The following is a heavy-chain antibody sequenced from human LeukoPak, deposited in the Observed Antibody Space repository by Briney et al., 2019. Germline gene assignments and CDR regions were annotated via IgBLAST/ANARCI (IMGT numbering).Heavy chain of an antibody. Sequence: GGSLRLSCAAFGFTFSSYGMHWVRQAPGKGLEWVAFIRYDGRNKYYGDPVKGRFSISRDNSKNTLYLQMNSLRAEDTALYYCAKDMGGEMATPGYWGQGTLVTVSS. D-gene: IGHD5-24*01. CDR2: IRYDGRNK. J-gene: IGHJ4*02. CDR3: AKDMGGEMATPGY. V-gene: IGHV3-30*02. CDR1: GFTFSSYG.